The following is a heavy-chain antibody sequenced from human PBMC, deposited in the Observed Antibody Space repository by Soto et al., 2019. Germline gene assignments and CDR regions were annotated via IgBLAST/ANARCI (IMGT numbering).Heavy chain of an antibody. J-gene: IGHJ1*01. CDR2: INWNSGSI. D-gene: IGHD6-13*01. CDR3: VKDESINWYSGHFRH. CDR1: GFTFDDYA. V-gene: IGHV3-9*01. Sequence: GGPLRLSCAASGFTFDDYAMHWVRQVPGKGLEWVSGINWNSGSIGYGDSVKGRFAISRDNAKNSLHLQMNSLSAEDTAFYYCVKDESINWYSGHFRHWGQGTLVTVSS.